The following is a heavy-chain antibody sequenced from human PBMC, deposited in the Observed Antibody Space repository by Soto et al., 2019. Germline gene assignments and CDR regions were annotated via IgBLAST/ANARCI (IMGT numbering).Heavy chain of an antibody. D-gene: IGHD6-6*01. CDR2: IIPIFGTA. CDR1: GGTFSSYA. V-gene: IGHV1-69*06. J-gene: IGHJ4*02. Sequence: ASVKVSCKASGGTFSSYAISWVRQAPGQGLEWMGGIIPIFGTANYAQKFQGRVTITADKSTSTAYMELSSRRSEDTAVYYWARGPSIAARRGGGDYWGQGTLVTVSS. CDR3: ARGPSIAARRGGGDY.